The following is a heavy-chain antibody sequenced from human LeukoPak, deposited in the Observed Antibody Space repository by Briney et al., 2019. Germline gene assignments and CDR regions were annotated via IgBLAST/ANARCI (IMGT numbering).Heavy chain of an antibody. J-gene: IGHJ6*02. CDR3: ASPPGGPYYYYYAMDV. CDR1: GGTFSNYA. Sequence: GASVKVSCKASGGTFSNYAISWVRQAPGQGLEWMGGIIPIFGTANYAQKFQGRVTITADESTSTAYMELSSLKSEDTAVYCCASPPGGPYYYYYAMDVWGQGTTVTVSS. V-gene: IGHV1-69*13. CDR2: IIPIFGTA. D-gene: IGHD3-10*01.